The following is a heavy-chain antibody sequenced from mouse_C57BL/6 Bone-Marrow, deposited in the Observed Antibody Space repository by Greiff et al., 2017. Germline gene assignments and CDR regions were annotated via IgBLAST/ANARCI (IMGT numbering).Heavy chain of an antibody. J-gene: IGHJ1*03. CDR2: IYPRSGNP. V-gene: IGHV1-81*01. Sequence: QVQLQQSGAELARPGASVKLSCKASGYTFTSYGISWVKQRTGQGLEWIGEIYPRSGNPYYNEKFKGKATLTADKSSSTAYMELRSLTSEDSAVYFCARPHPWYFDVWGTGTTVTVAS. CDR1: GYTFTSYG. CDR3: ARPHPWYFDV.